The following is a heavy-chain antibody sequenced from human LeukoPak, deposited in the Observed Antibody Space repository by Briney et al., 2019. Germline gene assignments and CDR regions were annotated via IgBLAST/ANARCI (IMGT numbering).Heavy chain of an antibody. J-gene: IGHJ4*02. CDR3: ERDQGGATVTAPVDY. Sequence: ASVKVSCKASGYTFTRYGISWVRQAPGHGLEWMGGISAYNGKTNYAQKLQGRVTMTTDTSTSTAYMELRSLRSDDTAVYYCERDQGGATVTAPVDYWAQGPLVTVSS. CDR1: GYTFTRYG. D-gene: IGHD4-11*01. CDR2: ISAYNGKT. V-gene: IGHV1-18*01.